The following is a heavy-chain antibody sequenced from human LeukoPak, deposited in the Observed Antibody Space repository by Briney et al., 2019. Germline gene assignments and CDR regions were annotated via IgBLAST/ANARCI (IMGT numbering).Heavy chain of an antibody. V-gene: IGHV3-21*01. CDR2: ISSTSSNI. D-gene: IGHD2-2*01. CDR3: ARVAGYCDSTSNCYSDY. J-gene: IGHJ4*02. CDR1: GFTFNIYT. Sequence: GGALRLSCAASGFTFNIYTMNWVRQSPGKGLEWVSPISSTSSNIYYADSVKGRFTISRDNAKNSLYLQMNSLRAEDTAVYYCARVAGYCDSTSNCYSDYWGQGTLVTVSS.